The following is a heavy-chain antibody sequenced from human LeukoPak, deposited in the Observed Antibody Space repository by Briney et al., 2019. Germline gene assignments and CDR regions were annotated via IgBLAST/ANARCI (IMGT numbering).Heavy chain of an antibody. CDR3: ARGLSGSYPWDAFDI. CDR1: GFTFSSYA. CDR2: ISYDGSNK. Sequence: PGGSLRLSCAASGFTFSSYAMHWVRQAPGKGLEWVAVISYDGSNKYYADSVKGRLTISRDNSKNTLYLQMNSLRAEDTAVYYCARGLSGSYPWDAFDIWGQGTMVTVSS. V-gene: IGHV3-30*04. D-gene: IGHD3-10*01. J-gene: IGHJ3*02.